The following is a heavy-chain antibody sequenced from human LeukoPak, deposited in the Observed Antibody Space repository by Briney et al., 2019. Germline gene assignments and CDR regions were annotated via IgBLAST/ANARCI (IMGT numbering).Heavy chain of an antibody. CDR2: IYSDGSRT. D-gene: IGHD1-26*01. CDR1: TFTFSNYW. J-gene: IGHJ3*02. V-gene: IGHV3-74*01. Sequence: AGGSLRLSCAASTFTFSNYWMHWVRQAPGKGLVWVSRIYSDGSRTTYADSVKGRFTISGDNAKNTLYLQMNRLRAEDTAVYYCARSGRGGAFDIWGQGTMVTVSS. CDR3: ARSGRGGAFDI.